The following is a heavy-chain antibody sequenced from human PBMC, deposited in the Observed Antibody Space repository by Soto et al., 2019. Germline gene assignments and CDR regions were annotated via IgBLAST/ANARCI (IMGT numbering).Heavy chain of an antibody. CDR1: GGSLSGYY. CDR3: ARGQGGVVATH. Sequence: QVQLQQWGAGLLKPSETLSLNCAVTGGSLSGYYWSWIRQPPGKGLEWIGEVKDGGHTNYSPSLRGRVTISSDTSNNHLTLRLNSVTAGDTGVYYCARGQGGVVATHWDQGSLVTVSS. CDR2: VKDGGHT. V-gene: IGHV4-34*01. J-gene: IGHJ4*02. D-gene: IGHD5-12*01.